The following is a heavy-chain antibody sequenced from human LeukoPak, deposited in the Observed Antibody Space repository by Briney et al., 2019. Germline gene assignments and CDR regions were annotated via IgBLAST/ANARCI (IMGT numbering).Heavy chain of an antibody. J-gene: IGHJ3*02. CDR3: AKVRQRGHCGGDCYANAFDI. D-gene: IGHD2-21*01. Sequence: PGGSLRLSCAASGFTFSSYAMSWVRQAPGKGLEWVSAISGSGGSTYYADSVKGRFTISRDNSKNTLYLQMNSLRAEDTAVYYCAKVRQRGHCGGDCYANAFDIWGQGTMVTVSS. V-gene: IGHV3-23*01. CDR1: GFTFSSYA. CDR2: ISGSGGST.